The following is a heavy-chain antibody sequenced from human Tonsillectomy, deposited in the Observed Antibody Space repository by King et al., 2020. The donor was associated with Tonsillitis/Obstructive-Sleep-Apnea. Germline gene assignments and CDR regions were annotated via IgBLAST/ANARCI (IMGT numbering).Heavy chain of an antibody. D-gene: IGHD3-16*01. Sequence: QLVQSGAEVKKPGSSVKVSCQASGGTFSTYFISWVRQAPGQGLEWMGGIIPIFGTTNYAQKFRGRVTITADASTSTAFLDLSSLTSADTAVYYCATMSTVTTIGGYWGQGTLVTVSS. CDR2: IIPIFGTT. V-gene: IGHV1-69*01. CDR1: GGTFSTYF. CDR3: ATMSTVTTIGGY. J-gene: IGHJ4*02.